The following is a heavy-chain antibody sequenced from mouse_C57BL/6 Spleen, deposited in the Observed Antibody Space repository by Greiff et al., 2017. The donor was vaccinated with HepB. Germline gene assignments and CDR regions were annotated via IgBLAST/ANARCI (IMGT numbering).Heavy chain of an antibody. CDR1: GFTFSSYG. J-gene: IGHJ3*01. CDR2: ISSGGSYT. CDR3: ARPYSSGYVGFAY. D-gene: IGHD3-2*02. V-gene: IGHV5-6*01. Sequence: EVKVVESGGDLVKPGGSLKLSCAASGFTFSSYGMSWVRQTPDKRLEWVATISSGGSYTYYPDSVKGRFTISRDNAKNPLYLQMSSLKSEDTAMYYCARPYSSGYVGFAYWGQGTLVTVSA.